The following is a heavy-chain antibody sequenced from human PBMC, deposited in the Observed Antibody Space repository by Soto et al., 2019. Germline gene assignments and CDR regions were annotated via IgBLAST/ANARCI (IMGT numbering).Heavy chain of an antibody. CDR2: ISGGGGST. CDR1: GFTFSSYA. D-gene: IGHD2-2*01. J-gene: IGHJ4*02. CDR3: AKYPPGPTAIVVVPAAIRLGVDY. Sequence: EVQLLESGGGLVQPGGSLRLSCAVSGFTFSSYAMSCVRQAPGKGLEWVSAISGGGGSTYYADSVKGRFTISRDNSKNTLYLQMNSLRAEDTAVYYCAKYPPGPTAIVVVPAAIRLGVDYWGQGTLVTVSS. V-gene: IGHV3-23*01.